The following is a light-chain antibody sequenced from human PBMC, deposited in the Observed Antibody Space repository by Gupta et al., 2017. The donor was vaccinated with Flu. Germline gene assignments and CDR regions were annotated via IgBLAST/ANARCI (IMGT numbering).Light chain of an antibody. Sequence: QSALTQPASVSGSPGQSITISCTGTSSDVGGYNYVSWYQQHPGKAPKLMIYEVSNRPAGVASRFSGSKSGNTASLTISGLQEEDDADYYCSSDTSSSTHVFGTGTKVTVL. CDR1: SSDVGGYNY. CDR3: SSDTSSSTHV. CDR2: EVS. V-gene: IGLV2-14*01. J-gene: IGLJ1*01.